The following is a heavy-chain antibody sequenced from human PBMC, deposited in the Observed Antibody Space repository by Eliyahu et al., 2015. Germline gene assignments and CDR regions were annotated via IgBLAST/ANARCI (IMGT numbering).Heavy chain of an antibody. CDR1: GVTFSXXA. CDR2: ISGSGGST. D-gene: IGHD5-24*01. J-gene: IGHJ3*02. Sequence: EVQLLEXGGGLVQPGGSLXLXCAASGVTFSXXAMSWVXQAPGKGLEWVSAISGSGGSTYYADSVKGRFTISRDNSKNTLYLQMNSLRAEDTAVYYCAKDTLENGAIWGQGTMVTVSS. CDR3: AKDTLENGAI. V-gene: IGHV3-23*01.